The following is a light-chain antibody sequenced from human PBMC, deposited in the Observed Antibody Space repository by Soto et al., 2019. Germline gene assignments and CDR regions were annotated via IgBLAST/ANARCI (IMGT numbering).Light chain of an antibody. CDR3: QQRRSWPPTIT. CDR1: QSVSTY. CDR2: DAS. Sequence: ESELPKSPAPLPLSPGERSSLSSRAIQSVSTYLAWYQQRPGRAPRLLIYDASYRATDIPPRFSGSGSGTDFTLTISSLEPEDFAVYYCQQRRSWPPTITFGQGTRLEIK. V-gene: IGKV3-11*01. J-gene: IGKJ5*01.